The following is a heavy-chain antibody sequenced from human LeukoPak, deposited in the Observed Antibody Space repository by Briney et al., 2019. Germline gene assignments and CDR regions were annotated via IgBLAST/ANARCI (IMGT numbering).Heavy chain of an antibody. CDR3: ARGHATRYCSGTSCYIVGAFDI. D-gene: IGHD2-2*02. J-gene: IGHJ3*02. CDR1: GGSFSGYY. V-gene: IGHV4-34*01. CDR2: INHSGST. Sequence: SETLSLTCAVYGGSFSGYYWSWIRQPPGKGLEWIGEINHSGSTNYNPSLKSRVTISVDTSNNQFSLKLSSVTAADTAVYFCARGHATRYCSGTSCYIVGAFDIWGQGTMVTVSS.